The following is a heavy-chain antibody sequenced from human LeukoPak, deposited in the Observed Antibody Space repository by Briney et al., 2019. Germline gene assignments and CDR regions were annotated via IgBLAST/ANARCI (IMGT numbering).Heavy chain of an antibody. CDR1: EFTFSSYW. D-gene: IGHD4-23*01. V-gene: IGHV3-7*01. CDR3: ARGRTPGYYYGMDV. Sequence: GGSLRLSCAASEFTFSSYWMSWVRQAPGKGLEWVANIKHDGSEKYYVDSVKGRFTISRDNAKNSLYLQMNSLRAEDTAVYYCARGRTPGYYYGMDVWGQGTTVIVSS. CDR2: IKHDGSEK. J-gene: IGHJ6*02.